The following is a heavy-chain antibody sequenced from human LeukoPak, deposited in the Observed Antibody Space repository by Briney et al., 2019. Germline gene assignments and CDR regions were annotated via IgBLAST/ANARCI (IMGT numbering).Heavy chain of an antibody. CDR3: ARVEDYDILTGFDY. CDR2: IKQDGREK. D-gene: IGHD3-9*01. Sequence: AGGSLRLSCAASGFTFSSYWMSWVRQAPGKGLEWVAKIKQDGREKYYVDSVKGRFTTSRDNAKNSLYLQMNSLRAEDTAVYYCARVEDYDILTGFDYWGQGTLVTVSS. CDR1: GFTFSSYW. V-gene: IGHV3-7*01. J-gene: IGHJ4*02.